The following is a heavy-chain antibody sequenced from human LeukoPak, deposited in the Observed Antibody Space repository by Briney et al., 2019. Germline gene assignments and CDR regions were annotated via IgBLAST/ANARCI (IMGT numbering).Heavy chain of an antibody. D-gene: IGHD3-10*01. V-gene: IGHV4-61*02. J-gene: IGHJ4*02. Sequence: SETLSLTCTVSGGSISSGSYYWSWIRQPAGTGLEWLGRIYTSGSTNYNPSLKSRVTMSVDTSKNQFSLKLSSVTAADTAVYYCARDQYYYGSGSGYDYWGQGTLVTVSA. CDR3: ARDQYYYGSGSGYDY. CDR2: IYTSGST. CDR1: GGSISSGSYY.